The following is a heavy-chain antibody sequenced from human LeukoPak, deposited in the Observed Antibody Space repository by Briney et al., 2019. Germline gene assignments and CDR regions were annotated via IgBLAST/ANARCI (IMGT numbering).Heavy chain of an antibody. D-gene: IGHD3-3*01. Sequence: GSLRLSCAASGFTFSSYEMNWVRQAPGKGLEWIGSIYHSGSTYYNPSLKSRVTISVDTSKNQFSLKLSSVTAADTAVYYCARQYDFWSGYYEAWGQGTLVTVSS. CDR3: ARQYDFWSGYYEA. J-gene: IGHJ5*02. V-gene: IGHV4-38-2*01. CDR2: IYHSGST. CDR1: GFTFSSYE.